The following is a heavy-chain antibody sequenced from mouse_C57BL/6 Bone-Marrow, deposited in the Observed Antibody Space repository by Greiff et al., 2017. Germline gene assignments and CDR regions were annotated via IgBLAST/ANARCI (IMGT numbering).Heavy chain of an antibody. V-gene: IGHV1-26*01. D-gene: IGHD1-1*01. CDR1: GYTFTDYY. Sequence: DVKLQQSGPELVKPGASVKISCKASGYTFTDYYMNWVKQSHGKSLEWIGDINPNNGGTSYNQKFKGKATLTVDKSSSTAYMELRSLTSEDSAVYYCARADYYGSSYYAMDYWGQGTSVTVSS. CDR2: INPNNGGT. J-gene: IGHJ4*01. CDR3: ARADYYGSSYYAMDY.